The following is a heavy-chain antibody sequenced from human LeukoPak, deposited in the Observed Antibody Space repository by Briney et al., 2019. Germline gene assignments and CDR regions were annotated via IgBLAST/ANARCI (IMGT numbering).Heavy chain of an antibody. V-gene: IGHV3-66*01. CDR3: ARDGGSGTYYAEDSYYYVMDV. CDR1: GFTFSSTC. J-gene: IGHJ6*02. D-gene: IGHD3-10*01. Sequence: GGSLRLSCAASGFTFSSTCMTWVRQAPGKGLEWVSFIYSGDTTFYANSVKGRFTISRDNSKNTLNLQMNSLRAEDTAVYYCARDGGSGTYYAEDSYYYVMDVWGQGTTVTVSS. CDR2: IYSGDTT.